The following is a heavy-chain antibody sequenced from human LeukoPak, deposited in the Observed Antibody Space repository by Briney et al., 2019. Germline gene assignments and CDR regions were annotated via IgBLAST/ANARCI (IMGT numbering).Heavy chain of an antibody. V-gene: IGHV3-48*02. Sequence: GGSLRLSCAASGFTFSSYSMNWVRQAPGKGLEWVSYISSSSTIYYADSVKGRFTISRDNAKNSLYLQMNSLRDEDTAVYYCARDRSGDGYFDYWGQGTLVTVSS. CDR1: GFTFSSYS. D-gene: IGHD5-24*01. CDR3: ARDRSGDGYFDY. CDR2: ISSSSTI. J-gene: IGHJ4*02.